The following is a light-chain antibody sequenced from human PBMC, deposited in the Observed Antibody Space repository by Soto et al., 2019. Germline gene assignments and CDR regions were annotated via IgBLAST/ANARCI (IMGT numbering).Light chain of an antibody. CDR1: SSDVGGYNY. J-gene: IGLJ1*01. Sequence: QSALTQPASVSGSPGQSITISCTGTSSDVGGYNYVSWYQQHPGKAPKLMIYDVSNRPSGVSNRFSGSKSGNTASLTISGLQAEDEADYYCSSYTSSSTLRVFRTGTKLTVL. CDR3: SSYTSSSTLRV. V-gene: IGLV2-14*01. CDR2: DVS.